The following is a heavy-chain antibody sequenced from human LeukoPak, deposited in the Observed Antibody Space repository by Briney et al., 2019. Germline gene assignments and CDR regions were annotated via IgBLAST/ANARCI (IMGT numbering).Heavy chain of an antibody. CDR2: IGSSGGST. Sequence: GGSVTLACAASGFNFITAAMTWVRQAPGEGLEWVSLIGSSGGSTYYADSVKGRLTLARDHSKHTLSLQIDSLRVADPDIYFCVKGIQLSTWGLGTMVTVSS. V-gene: IGHV3-23*01. CDR1: GFNFITAA. J-gene: IGHJ3*01. CDR3: VKGIQLST. D-gene: IGHD5-24*01.